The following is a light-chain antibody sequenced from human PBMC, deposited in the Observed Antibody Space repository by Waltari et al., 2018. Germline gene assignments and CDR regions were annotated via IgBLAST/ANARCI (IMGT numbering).Light chain of an antibody. CDR1: SSDVGGHNY. J-gene: IGLJ1*01. CDR2: DDS. CDR3: SSYTSSSTFV. Sequence: QSALTQPASVSGPPGQSLIISCTGTSSDVGGHNYVSCYQQHPGKSPNLMIYDDSQRPLGISNRFYGSKSGNTASLTISGLQAEDEADYYCSSYTSSSTFVFGIGTKVTVL. V-gene: IGLV2-14*03.